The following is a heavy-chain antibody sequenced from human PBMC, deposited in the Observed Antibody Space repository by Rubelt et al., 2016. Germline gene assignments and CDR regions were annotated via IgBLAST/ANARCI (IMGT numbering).Heavy chain of an antibody. D-gene: IGHD3-22*01. J-gene: IGHJ4*02. CDR1: GVTFSSSP. V-gene: IGHV1-69*02. CDR3: ASGRSDMIVVR. Sequence: EVRKPGSSVKVSCKASGVTFSSSPMSWVRQAPGQGLEWMGRIIPILGIANYAQKFQGRVTITADKSTGTAYMELSSLRSEDTAVYYCASGRSDMIVVRWGQGTLVTVSS. CDR2: IIPILGIA.